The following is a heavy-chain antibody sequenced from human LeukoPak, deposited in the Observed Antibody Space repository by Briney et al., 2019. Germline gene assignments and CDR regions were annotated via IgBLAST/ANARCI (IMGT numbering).Heavy chain of an antibody. D-gene: IGHD5-24*01. CDR1: GVSISSYY. Sequence: SETLSLTCTVSGVSISSYYWSWIRQPPGKGLEWIGYIYYSGSTNYNPSLKSRVTISVDTSKNQFSLKLSSVTAADTAVYYCVRVRDGNLDYWGQGTLVTVSS. CDR3: VRVRDGNLDY. CDR2: IYYSGST. J-gene: IGHJ4*02. V-gene: IGHV4-59*01.